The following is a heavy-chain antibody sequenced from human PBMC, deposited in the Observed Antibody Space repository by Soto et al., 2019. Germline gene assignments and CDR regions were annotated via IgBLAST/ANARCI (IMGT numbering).Heavy chain of an antibody. Sequence: QEQLVESGGGVVQPGSSLRLSCAASGFRFSNYGMHWVRQAPGKGLEWVAVIWYDGSHQATADSVKGRFTVSRDNSKNMMYLQMDSLRAEHTAVYYCARGCCSGGSNWFDPWGQGALVTVAS. CDR3: ARGCCSGGSNWFDP. CDR1: GFRFSNYG. CDR2: IWYDGSHQ. D-gene: IGHD2-15*01. V-gene: IGHV3-33*01. J-gene: IGHJ5*02.